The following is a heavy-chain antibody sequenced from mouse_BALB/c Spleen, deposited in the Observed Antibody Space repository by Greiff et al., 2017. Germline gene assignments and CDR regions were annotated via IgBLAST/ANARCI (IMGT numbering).Heavy chain of an antibody. CDR2: INPSTGYT. J-gene: IGHJ3*01. D-gene: IGHD3-3*01. V-gene: IGHV1-7*01. CDR3: ARGTGAY. CDR1: GYTFTSYW. Sequence: QVQLQQSGAELAKPGASVKMSCTASGYTFTSYWMHWANQRPGQGLEWIGYINPSTGYTEYNQKFKDKATLTADKSSSTAYMQLSSLTSEDSAVYYCARGTGAYWGQGTLVTVSA.